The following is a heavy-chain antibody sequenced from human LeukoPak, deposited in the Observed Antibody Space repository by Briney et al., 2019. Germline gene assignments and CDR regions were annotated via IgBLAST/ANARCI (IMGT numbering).Heavy chain of an antibody. CDR2: ITSGGGRT. CDR1: GFTFSSYA. Sequence: GGSLRLSCAASGFTFSSYAVHWVRQAPGKGLEYVSAITSGGGRTYYANSVKGRFTISRDNSKNTLYLQMGSLRAEDMAVYYCATFDTVTTRWGQGTLVTVSS. J-gene: IGHJ4*02. V-gene: IGHV3-64*01. D-gene: IGHD4-11*01. CDR3: ATFDTVTTR.